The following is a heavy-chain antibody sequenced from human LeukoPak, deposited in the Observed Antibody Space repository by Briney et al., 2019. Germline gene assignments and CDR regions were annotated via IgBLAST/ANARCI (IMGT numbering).Heavy chain of an antibody. V-gene: IGHV3-74*01. D-gene: IGHD3-22*01. Sequence: GGSLRLSCAASGFTFSSYWMHWVRQAPVKGLVWVSRINGDGSSTTYADPVKGRFTISRDNAKNTLYLQMNSLRAEDTAVYYCTADHYYYDSSGYSDAFDIWGQGTMVTVSS. J-gene: IGHJ3*02. CDR1: GFTFSSYW. CDR2: INGDGSST. CDR3: TADHYYYDSSGYSDAFDI.